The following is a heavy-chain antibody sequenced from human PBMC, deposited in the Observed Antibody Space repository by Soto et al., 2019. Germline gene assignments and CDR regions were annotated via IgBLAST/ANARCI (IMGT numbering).Heavy chain of an antibody. Sequence: ASVNVSCKASGYTFTSYSMHWVRQAPGQRLEWMGWINAGNGNTKYSQKFQGRVTITRDTSASTAYMELSSLRSEDTAVYYCARAIVVVTPPDYWGQGTLVTVSS. J-gene: IGHJ4*02. CDR3: ARAIVVVTPPDY. CDR2: INAGNGNT. V-gene: IGHV1-3*01. CDR1: GYTFTSYS. D-gene: IGHD3-22*01.